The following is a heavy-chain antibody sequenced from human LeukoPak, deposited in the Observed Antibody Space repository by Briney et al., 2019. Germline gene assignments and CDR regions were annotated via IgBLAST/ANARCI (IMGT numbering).Heavy chain of an antibody. CDR1: GFTLSSYG. Sequence: GGSLRLSCAASGFTLSSYGMNWVRQAPGKGLDWVAFLRYDGSTAFYEDSVKGRFTISRDSSKNTLYLQMNSLTPADTAIYYCAKDPYGGTYPSYFDYWGQGTVVTVSS. CDR3: AKDPYGGTYPSYFDY. D-gene: IGHD1-26*01. V-gene: IGHV3-30*02. J-gene: IGHJ4*02. CDR2: LRYDGSTA.